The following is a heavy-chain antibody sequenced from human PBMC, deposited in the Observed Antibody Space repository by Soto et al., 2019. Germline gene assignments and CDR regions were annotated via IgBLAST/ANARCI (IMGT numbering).Heavy chain of an antibody. J-gene: IGHJ4*02. V-gene: IGHV1-3*01. D-gene: IGHD2-8*01. CDR3: ARDSPSCTNGVCYYFDY. Sequence: QVQLVQSGAEVKKPGASVKVSCKASGYTFTSYAMHWVRQAPGQRLEWMGWSNAGNGNTKYSQKFQGRVTITRDTSASTAYMELSSLRSEDTAVYYCARDSPSCTNGVCYYFDYWGQGTLVTVSS. CDR1: GYTFTSYA. CDR2: SNAGNGNT.